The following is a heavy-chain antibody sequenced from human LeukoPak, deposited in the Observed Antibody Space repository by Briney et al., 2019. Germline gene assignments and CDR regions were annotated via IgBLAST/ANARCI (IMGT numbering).Heavy chain of an antibody. Sequence: GRSLRLSCAASGFTFSSYGMHWVRQAPGKGLEWVAVISYDGSNKYYADSVKGRFTISRDNSKNILYLQLSSPRVEDTAMYYCATQPCSGGRCFLLHWGQGTLVTVSS. D-gene: IGHD2-15*01. CDR3: ATQPCSGGRCFLLH. CDR1: GFTFSSYG. V-gene: IGHV3-30*03. J-gene: IGHJ4*02. CDR2: ISYDGSNK.